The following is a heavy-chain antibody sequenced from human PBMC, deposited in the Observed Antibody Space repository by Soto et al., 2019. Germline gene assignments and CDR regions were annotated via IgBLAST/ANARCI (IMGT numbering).Heavy chain of an antibody. Sequence: PGGSLRLSCAASGFTFSSYGMHWVRQAPGKGPEWVAVISYGESNIFYGDSVKGRFTISRDNSRNTLYLQMNSLRAEDTAVYYCAKDNYDTSGPIDHWGQGTLVTVSS. J-gene: IGHJ4*02. CDR1: GFTFSSYG. D-gene: IGHD3-22*01. V-gene: IGHV3-30*18. CDR3: AKDNYDTSGPIDH. CDR2: ISYGESNI.